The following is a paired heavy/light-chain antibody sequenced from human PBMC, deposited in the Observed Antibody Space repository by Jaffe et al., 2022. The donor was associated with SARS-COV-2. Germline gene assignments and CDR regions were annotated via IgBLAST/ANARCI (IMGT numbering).Heavy chain of an antibody. J-gene: IGHJ4*02. CDR2: IRQDGSEK. V-gene: IGHV3-7*03. CDR1: GFTFRSYW. D-gene: IGHD1-1*01. CDR3: ARANEGWPSYKNFDY. Sequence: EVQLVESGGGLVQPGGSLRLSCAASGFTFRSYWMNWVRQAPGKEMEWVANIRQDGSEKYYVDSVKGRFTISRDNAENSVYLQMNSLRAEDTAVYYCARANEGWPSYKNFDYWGQGALVTVSS.
Light chain of an antibody. CDR2: SAS. CDR3: QQAYNTPST. CDR1: HNINNY. J-gene: IGKJ2*01. V-gene: IGKV1-39*01. Sequence: DIQMTQSPSSLSASIGDRVTITCRASHNINNYLSWYQHKPGQAPKTLIYSASRLQIGVPSRFSGSGSGTDFTLTISGLQPEDYASYFCQQAYNTPSTFGQGTKLEIK.